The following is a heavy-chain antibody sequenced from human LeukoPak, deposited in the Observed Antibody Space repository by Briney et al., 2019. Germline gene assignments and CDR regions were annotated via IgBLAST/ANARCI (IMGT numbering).Heavy chain of an antibody. CDR2: IKQDGSEK. CDR3: AREATPASGYYYATGGYYDY. CDR1: GDTFSSYW. V-gene: IGHV3-7*01. J-gene: IGHJ4*02. D-gene: IGHD3-10*01. Sequence: GGSLRLSCAVSGDTFSSYWMGWVRQSPGKGLEWVANIKQDGSEKCYVDSVKGRFTISRDNAKNSLYLQMNSLRAEDTAVYCCAREATPASGYYYATGGYYDYWGRGTLVTVSS.